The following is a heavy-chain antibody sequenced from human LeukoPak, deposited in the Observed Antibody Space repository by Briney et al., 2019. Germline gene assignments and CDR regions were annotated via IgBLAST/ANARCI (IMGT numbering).Heavy chain of an antibody. CDR3: AKDKPTDY. V-gene: IGHV3-30*18. CDR2: ISYDGRNE. CDR1: GFTFSNYW. D-gene: IGHD1-14*01. Sequence: GGSLRLSCAASGFTFSNYWMSWVRQPPGKGLEWVAVISYDGRNEHYADSVKGRFTISRDNSKNTVFLQMNTLRTEDTAVYFCAKDKPTDYWGQGTLVTVSS. J-gene: IGHJ4*02.